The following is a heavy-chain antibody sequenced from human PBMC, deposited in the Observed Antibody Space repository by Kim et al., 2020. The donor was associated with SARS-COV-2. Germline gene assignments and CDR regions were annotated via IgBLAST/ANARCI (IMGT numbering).Heavy chain of an antibody. Sequence: YADSGKGRLSISRDDAKNSLYLQMNSLRAEDTAVYYCARGRLRYFDWLTDWGQGTLVTVSS. D-gene: IGHD3-9*01. CDR3: ARGRLRYFDWLTD. J-gene: IGHJ4*02. V-gene: IGHV3-11*05.